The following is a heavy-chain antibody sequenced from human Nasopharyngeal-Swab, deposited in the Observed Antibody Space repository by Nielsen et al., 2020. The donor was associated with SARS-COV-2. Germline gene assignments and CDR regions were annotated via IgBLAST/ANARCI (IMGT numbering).Heavy chain of an antibody. CDR2: IYPRDSDT. CDR1: GYSFTSYW. D-gene: IGHD5-12*01. J-gene: IGHJ6*02. V-gene: IGHV5-51*01. Sequence: KVSCKGSGYSFTSYWIAWVRQMPGKGLEWMGIIYPRDSDTRYSPSFQGQVTIPADKSISTAYLQWSSLEASDTAMYYCVRPEGVATSFKYYFQYGMDVWGQGTMVTVPS. CDR3: VRPEGVATSFKYYFQYGMDV.